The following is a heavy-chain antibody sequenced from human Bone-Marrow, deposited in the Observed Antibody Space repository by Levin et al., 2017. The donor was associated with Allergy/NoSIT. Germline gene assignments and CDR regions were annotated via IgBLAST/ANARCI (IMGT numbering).Heavy chain of an antibody. Sequence: LSLTCAASGFTFSSYAMSWVRPAPGKGLEWVSAISDSGGNYADSVKGRFTISRDNSKNALYLQMNSLRAEDTAVYYCTKGGGEYCRGGGCYHDYWGQGTLVTVSS. CDR2: ISDSGG. D-gene: IGHD2-15*01. V-gene: IGHV3-23*01. CDR3: TKGGGEYCRGGGCYHDY. CDR1: GFTFSSYA. J-gene: IGHJ4*02.